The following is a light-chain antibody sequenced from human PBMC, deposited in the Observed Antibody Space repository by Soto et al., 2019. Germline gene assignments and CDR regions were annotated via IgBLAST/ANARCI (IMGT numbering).Light chain of an antibody. CDR1: QSVSSN. J-gene: IGKJ3*01. CDR3: QQYNNWRPFT. V-gene: IGKV3-15*01. Sequence: EIVMTQSPATLSVSPGERATLSCRASQSVSSNLAWYQQKPGQAPRLRIYGASTRSTGIPARFSGSGSGTEFTLTISSLLSEDFAVYYCQQYNNWRPFTFGPGNKVDIK. CDR2: GAS.